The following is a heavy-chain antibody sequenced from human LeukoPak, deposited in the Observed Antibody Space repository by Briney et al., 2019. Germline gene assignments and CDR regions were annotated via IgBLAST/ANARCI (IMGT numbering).Heavy chain of an antibody. CDR1: GYTSTSYD. V-gene: IGHV1-8*03. J-gene: IGHJ3*02. CDR3: ARGRFLEWLTYDAFDI. CDR2: MNPNSGNT. Sequence: ASVKVSCKASGYTSTSYDINWVRQATGQGLEWMGWMNPNSGNTGYAQKFQGRVTITRNTSISTAYMELSSLRSEDTAVYYCARGRFLEWLTYDAFDIWGQGTMVTVSS. D-gene: IGHD3-3*01.